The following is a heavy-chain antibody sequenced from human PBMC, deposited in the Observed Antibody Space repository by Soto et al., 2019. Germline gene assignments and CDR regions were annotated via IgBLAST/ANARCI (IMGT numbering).Heavy chain of an antibody. CDR3: AREDKGEEQWLEFDY. D-gene: IGHD6-19*01. Sequence: QVQLVQSGAEVKKPGSSVKVSCKASGGTFSSYTISWVRQAPGQGLEWMGRIIPILGITNFAQKFQGRVTMTADKSTSTAYMELSSLRSEDTAVYYCAREDKGEEQWLEFDYWGQGTLVTVSS. J-gene: IGHJ4*02. CDR2: IIPILGIT. CDR1: GGTFSSYT. V-gene: IGHV1-69*08.